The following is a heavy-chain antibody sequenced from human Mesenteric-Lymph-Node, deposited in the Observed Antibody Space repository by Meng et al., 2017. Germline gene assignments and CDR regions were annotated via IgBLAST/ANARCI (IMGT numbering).Heavy chain of an antibody. V-gene: IGHV3-21*06. CDR3: ARGRYASVGFDY. CDR1: GFTFSSYS. Sequence: GESLKISCAASGFTFSSYSMNWVRQAPGKGLEWVSSISSSSSYIYYADSVKGRFTISRDNAKNMLYLQMNSLRAEDTAVYYCARGRYASVGFDYWGKGTLVTVSS. J-gene: IGHJ4*02. D-gene: IGHD2-2*01. CDR2: ISSSSSYI.